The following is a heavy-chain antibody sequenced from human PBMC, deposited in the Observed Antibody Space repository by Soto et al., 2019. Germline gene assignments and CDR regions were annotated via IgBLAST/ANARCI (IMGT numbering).Heavy chain of an antibody. D-gene: IGHD6-19*01. CDR2: ISSSGSTI. V-gene: IGHV3-11*04. J-gene: IGHJ4*02. CDR3: ARIAVAGTWRYFDY. CDR1: GFTFSDYY. Sequence: VGSLRLSCAASGFTFSDYYMSWIRQAPGKGLEWVSYISSSGSTIYYADSVKGRFTISRDNAKNSLYLQMNSLRAEDTAVYYWARIAVAGTWRYFDYWGQGTLVTVSS.